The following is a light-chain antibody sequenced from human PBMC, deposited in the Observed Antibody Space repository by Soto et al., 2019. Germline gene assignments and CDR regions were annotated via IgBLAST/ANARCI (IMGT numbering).Light chain of an antibody. CDR1: QGISRY. CDR3: QQLNTFPVT. J-gene: IGKJ4*01. V-gene: IGKV1-9*01. CDR2: AAS. Sequence: DIQLTQSPSFLSASVGDRVTITCRASQGISRYLSWYQQKPGRAPKLLISAASTLQSGVQARFSGSGSGTDFTLSITNLQPEDFATYYCQQLNTFPVTFGGGTKVDIK.